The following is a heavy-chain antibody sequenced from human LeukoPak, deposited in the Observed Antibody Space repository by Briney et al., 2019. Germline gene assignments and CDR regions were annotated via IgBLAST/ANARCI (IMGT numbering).Heavy chain of an antibody. V-gene: IGHV5-51*01. CDR1: GYSFTSYW. CDR2: IYPGDADT. J-gene: IGHJ6*03. CDR3: ARASRGYSGYDTSYYYYYMDV. Sequence: GESLKISCKGSGYSFTSYWIGWVRQMPGKGLDWMGIIYPGDADTRYSPSFQVQVTISADKSISTAYLQRSRLKASDTAMYYCARASRGYSGYDTSYYYYYMDVWGKGTTVTVSS. D-gene: IGHD5-12*01.